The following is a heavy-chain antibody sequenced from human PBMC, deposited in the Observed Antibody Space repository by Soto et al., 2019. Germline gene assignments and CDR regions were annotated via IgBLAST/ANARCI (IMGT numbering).Heavy chain of an antibody. CDR1: GFTFTSSA. V-gene: IGHV1-58*02. CDR2: IVVGSGNR. Sequence: QMQLVQSGPEVKKPGTSVKVSCKASGFTFTSSAMQWVRQARGQRLEWIGWIVVGSGNRNYAQKFQERLTITRDMSTSTDYMELSSLRSEDTAVYYCAADGGYGGYFYYGMDGWGQGTTVTVSS. J-gene: IGHJ6*02. CDR3: AADGGYGGYFYYGMDG. D-gene: IGHD4-17*01.